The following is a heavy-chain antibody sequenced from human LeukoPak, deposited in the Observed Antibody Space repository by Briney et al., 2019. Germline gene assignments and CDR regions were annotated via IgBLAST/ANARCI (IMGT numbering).Heavy chain of an antibody. Sequence: ASVKVSCKASGYAFTGYYMHWVRQAPGQGLEWMGWINPNSGNTGYAQKFQGRVTMTRNTSISTAYMELSSLRSEDTAVYYCALTVTRPYYDFWSGYHRFDLWGRGTLVTVSS. V-gene: IGHV1-8*02. CDR1: GYAFTGYY. CDR2: INPNSGNT. J-gene: IGHJ2*01. D-gene: IGHD3-3*01. CDR3: ALTVTRPYYDFWSGYHRFDL.